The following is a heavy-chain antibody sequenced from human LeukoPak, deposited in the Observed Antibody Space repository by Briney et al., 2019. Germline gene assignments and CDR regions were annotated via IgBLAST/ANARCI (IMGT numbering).Heavy chain of an antibody. D-gene: IGHD4-17*01. Sequence: GGSLRLSCAASGFTFSSNSMNWVRQAPGKGLEWVSYISSTGGTIYYADSMKGRFTISRDNAKNSLYLQMNSLRVEDTAVYYCARVPDYGDYGDYWGQGTLVTVSS. CDR3: ARVPDYGDYGDY. CDR2: ISSTGGTI. J-gene: IGHJ4*02. V-gene: IGHV3-48*04. CDR1: GFTFSSNS.